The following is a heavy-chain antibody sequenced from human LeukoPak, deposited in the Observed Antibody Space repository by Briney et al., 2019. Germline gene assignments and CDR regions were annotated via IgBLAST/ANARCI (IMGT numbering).Heavy chain of an antibody. CDR2: ISAYNGNT. J-gene: IGHJ6*02. V-gene: IGHV1-18*01. D-gene: IGHD3-10*01. CDR1: GYTFTSYG. Sequence: AASVKVSCKASGYTFTSYGISWVRQAPGQGLEWMGWISAYNGNTNYAQKLQGRVTMTTDTSTSTAYMELRSLRSDDTAVYYCARDTSHGSGSYYNPDLDYYYYGMDVWGQGTTVTVSS. CDR3: ARDTSHGSGSYYNPDLDYYYYGMDV.